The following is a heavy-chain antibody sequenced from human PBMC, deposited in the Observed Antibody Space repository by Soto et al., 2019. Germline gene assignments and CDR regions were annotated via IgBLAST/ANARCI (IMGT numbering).Heavy chain of an antibody. D-gene: IGHD6-13*01. Sequence: QLQLQESGSGLVKPSQTLSLTCAVSGGSISSGGYSWSWIRQPPGKGLEWIGYIYHSGSTYYNPALKSRVTISVDRSKNRFSLKLSAVTAADTAVYYCASSHAGAHITAAVHWGQGTLVTVSS. CDR2: IYHSGST. CDR3: ASSHAGAHITAAVH. J-gene: IGHJ4*02. CDR1: GGSISSGGYS. V-gene: IGHV4-30-2*01.